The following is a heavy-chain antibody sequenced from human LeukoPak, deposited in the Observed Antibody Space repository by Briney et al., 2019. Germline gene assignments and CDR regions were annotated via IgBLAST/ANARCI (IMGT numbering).Heavy chain of an antibody. D-gene: IGHD6-6*01. CDR1: GGSISSGGYY. V-gene: IGHV4-31*03. Sequence: PSETLSLTCTVSGGSISSGGYYWSWIRQHPGKGLEWTGYIYYSGSTYYNPSLKSRVTISVDTSKNQFSLKLSSVTAADTAVYYCARMRSSRGFDYWGQGTLVTVSS. CDR2: IYYSGST. J-gene: IGHJ4*02. CDR3: ARMRSSRGFDY.